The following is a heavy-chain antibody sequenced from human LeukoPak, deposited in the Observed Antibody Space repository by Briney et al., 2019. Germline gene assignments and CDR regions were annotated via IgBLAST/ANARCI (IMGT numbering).Heavy chain of an antibody. CDR3: ARGQGTVTTH. J-gene: IGHJ4*02. V-gene: IGHV4-34*01. D-gene: IGHD4-17*01. Sequence: SSETLSHTCAVSGGSFSGYYWTWIRQPPGKGLEWIGEINHSGSANYNPSLKSRVTISLDTSKNQFSLKLSSVTAADTAVYYCARGQGTVTTHWGQGTLVTVST. CDR1: GGSFSGYY. CDR2: INHSGSA.